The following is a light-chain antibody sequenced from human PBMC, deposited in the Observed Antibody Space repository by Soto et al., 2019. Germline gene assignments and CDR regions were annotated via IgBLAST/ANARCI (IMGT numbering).Light chain of an antibody. CDR2: KAS. CDR1: QTINNW. V-gene: IGKV1-5*03. J-gene: IGKJ1*01. Sequence: DVHMAQSPSTLSASVLDIVAIAVLASQTINNWLAWYQEKPGKAPKLLIYKASTLKSGVPSRFSGSGSGTEFTLTISSLQPDDFATYYCQHYNSYSEAFGQGTKVDI. CDR3: QHYNSYSEA.